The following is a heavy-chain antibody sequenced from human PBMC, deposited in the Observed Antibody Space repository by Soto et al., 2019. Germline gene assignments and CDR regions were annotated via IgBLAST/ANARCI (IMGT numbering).Heavy chain of an antibody. CDR3: ASVKPMPLNYYYYYYMDV. J-gene: IGHJ6*03. D-gene: IGHD3-16*02. Sequence: GVSLRPSCAASGFTFSTYWMTWVLQAQGKGLEWVANIRQDGNEIYYVDSVKGRFTISRDNAKNSLYLQMNSLRAEDTAVYYCASVKPMPLNYYYYYYMDVWGKGTTVTVSS. CDR1: GFTFSTYW. V-gene: IGHV3-7*01. CDR2: IRQDGNEI.